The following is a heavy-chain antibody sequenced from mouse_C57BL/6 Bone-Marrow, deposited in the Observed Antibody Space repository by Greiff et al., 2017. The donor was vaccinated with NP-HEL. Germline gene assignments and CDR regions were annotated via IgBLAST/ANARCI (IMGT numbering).Heavy chain of an antibody. CDR2: IDPENGDT. D-gene: IGHD1-1*01. V-gene: IGHV14-4*01. CDR1: GFNIKDDY. J-gene: IGHJ4*01. Sequence: VQLKESGAELVRPGASVELSCTVSGFNIKDDYMHWVKQRPEQGLEWIGWIDPENGDTEYASKFQGKATITADTSSNTAYLQLSSLTSEDTAVYYCTTGVSSLYAMDYWGQGTSVTVSS. CDR3: TTGVSSLYAMDY.